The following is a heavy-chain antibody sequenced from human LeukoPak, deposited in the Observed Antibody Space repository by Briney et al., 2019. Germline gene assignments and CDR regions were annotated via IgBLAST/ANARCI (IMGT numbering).Heavy chain of an antibody. D-gene: IGHD3-22*01. CDR1: GFTFSSNS. J-gene: IGHJ4*02. V-gene: IGHV3-21*01. CDR2: ISSSSSYI. CDR3: ARVFRCYYDSSGFLDY. Sequence: PGGSLRLSCAASGFTFSSNSMNWVRQAPGKGLEWISSISSSSSYIYYADSVKGRFTISRDNSKNTLYLQMNSLRAEDTAVYYCARVFRCYYDSSGFLDYWGQGTLVTVSS.